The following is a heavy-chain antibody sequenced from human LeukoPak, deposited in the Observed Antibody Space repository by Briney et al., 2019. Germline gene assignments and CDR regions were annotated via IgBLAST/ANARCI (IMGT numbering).Heavy chain of an antibody. D-gene: IGHD3-10*01. CDR1: GFTFSTYE. CDR3: ARVSREDGSGTYYNDY. V-gene: IGHV3-48*03. CDR2: IRTGGTI. J-gene: IGHJ4*02. Sequence: GGSLRLSCAASGFTFSTYEMTWFRQAPGKGLEWVAYIRTGGTIYYADSVKGRFTISRDNAKNSVSLQMNSLRVEDTAVYYCARVSREDGSGTYYNDYWGQGTLTTVSS.